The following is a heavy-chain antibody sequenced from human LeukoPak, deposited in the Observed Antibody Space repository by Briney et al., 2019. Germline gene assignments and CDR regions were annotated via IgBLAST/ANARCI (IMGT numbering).Heavy chain of an antibody. CDR1: GFTFSSYA. CDR2: ISYDGSNK. D-gene: IGHD3-9*01. J-gene: IGHJ4*02. V-gene: IGHV3-30*04. CDR3: ARPDILTGYDQVGYFDY. Sequence: PGGSLRLSCAASGFTFSSYAMHWVRQAPGKGLEWVAVISYDGSNKYYADSVKGRFTISRDNSKNTLYLQMNSLRAEDTAVYYCARPDILTGYDQVGYFDYWGQGTLVTVSS.